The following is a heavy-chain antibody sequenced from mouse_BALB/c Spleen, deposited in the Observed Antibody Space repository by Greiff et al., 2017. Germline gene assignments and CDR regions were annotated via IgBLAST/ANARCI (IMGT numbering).Heavy chain of an antibody. J-gene: IGHJ3*01. CDR3: ARGIYYYGSSYAWFAY. V-gene: IGHV14-3*02. CDR1: GFNIKDTY. CDR2: IDPANGNT. Sequence: VQLQQSGAELVKPGASVKLSCTASGFNIKDTYMHWVKQRPEQGLEWIGRIDPANGNTKYDPKFQGKATITADTSSNTAYLQLSSLTSEDTAVYYCARGIYYYGSSYAWFAYWGQGTLVTVSA. D-gene: IGHD1-1*01.